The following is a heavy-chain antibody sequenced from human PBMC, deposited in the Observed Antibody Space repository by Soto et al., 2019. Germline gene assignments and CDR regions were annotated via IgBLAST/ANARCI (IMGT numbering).Heavy chain of an antibody. Sequence: GGSLRLSCAASGFTFSSYSMNWVRQAPGKGLEWVSHITSSSTTIYYADSVKGRFTISRDNAKNSLYLEMNSLRAEDTAVYYCARDQGAVDGLIDASDIWGQGTRVTVSS. CDR1: GFTFSSYS. CDR3: ARDQGAVDGLIDASDI. CDR2: ITSSSTTI. D-gene: IGHD6-19*01. V-gene: IGHV3-48*01. J-gene: IGHJ3*02.